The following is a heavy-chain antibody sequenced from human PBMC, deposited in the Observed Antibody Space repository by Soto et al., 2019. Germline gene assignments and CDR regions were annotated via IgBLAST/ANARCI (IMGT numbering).Heavy chain of an antibody. D-gene: IGHD3-22*01. V-gene: IGHV3-23*01. J-gene: IGHJ4*02. Sequence: RLSCAASGFTFSSYAMSWVRQAPGKGPEWVSVISGSGGSTDDADSAKGRFTISRDNSKNTLFLQMSSLRAEDTAVYYCAKNNTYYYDNSGANFDYWGQGTLVTVSS. CDR3: AKNNTYYYDNSGANFDY. CDR1: GFTFSSYA. CDR2: ISGSGGST.